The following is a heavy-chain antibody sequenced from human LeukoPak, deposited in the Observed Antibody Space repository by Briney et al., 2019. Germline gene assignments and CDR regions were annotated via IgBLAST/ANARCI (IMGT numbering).Heavy chain of an antibody. CDR1: GFTFSAYA. CDR3: AKGALGSRRHYFFDY. D-gene: IGHD6-13*01. J-gene: IGHJ4*02. Sequence: GGSLRLSCAASGFTFSAYAMSWVRQAPGKGLEWVSAIGGSGGSTYYADSVKGRFTISRDNSKNTLYLQMNTLRVEDTAVYYCAKGALGSRRHYFFDYWGQGTLVTVSS. CDR2: IGGSGGST. V-gene: IGHV3-23*01.